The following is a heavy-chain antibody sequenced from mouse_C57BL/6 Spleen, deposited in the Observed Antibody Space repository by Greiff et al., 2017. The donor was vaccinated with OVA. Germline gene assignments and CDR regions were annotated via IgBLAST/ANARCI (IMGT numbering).Heavy chain of an antibody. J-gene: IGHJ4*01. D-gene: IGHD3-1*01. CDR3: ARSGLHDAMDY. Sequence: VQLVESGPGLVQPSQSLSITCTVSGFSLTSYGVHWVRQSPGKGLEWLGVIWSGGSTDYNADFLSRLSISKDNSKCQVFFKMNSLQADDTAIYYCARSGLHDAMDYWGQGTSVTVSS. CDR1: GFSLTSYG. CDR2: IWSGGST. V-gene: IGHV2-2*01.